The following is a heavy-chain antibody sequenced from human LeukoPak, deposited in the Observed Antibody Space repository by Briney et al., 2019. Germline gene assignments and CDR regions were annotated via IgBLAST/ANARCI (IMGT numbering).Heavy chain of an antibody. V-gene: IGHV3-21*01. Sequence: PGGSLRLSRAASGFTFATYTMNWVRQAPGRGLGWVASISCSGDYIFYADSLKRRFTISRDNAKNSLYLQMTSLRDGDTAMYYCTRVANSGTSRDFWGQGTLVTVSS. D-gene: IGHD1-14*01. J-gene: IGHJ4*02. CDR2: ISCSGDYI. CDR1: GFTFATYT. CDR3: TRVANSGTSRDF.